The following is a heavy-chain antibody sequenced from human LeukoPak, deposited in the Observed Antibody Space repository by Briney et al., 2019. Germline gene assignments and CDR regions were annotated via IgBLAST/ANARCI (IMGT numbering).Heavy chain of an antibody. D-gene: IGHD3-9*01. Sequence: GSLRLSCETSGFRFSNHWMSWVRQAPGKGLEWVANIKKDGSEEYYVESVKGRFTISRDNVKNSLYLQMNSLRAEDTARYYCARVYYDILTGYLDYWGQGTLVTVSS. CDR2: IKKDGSEE. V-gene: IGHV3-7*01. CDR1: GFRFSNHW. J-gene: IGHJ4*02. CDR3: ARVYYDILTGYLDY.